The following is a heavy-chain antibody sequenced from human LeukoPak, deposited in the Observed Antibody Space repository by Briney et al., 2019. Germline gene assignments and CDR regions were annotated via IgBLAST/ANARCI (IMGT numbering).Heavy chain of an antibody. CDR3: AKGDSARGYYYYMDV. CDR1: GFTFSSYG. CDR2: IRYDGSNK. V-gene: IGHV3-30*02. Sequence: GGSLRLSCAASGFTFSSYGMHWVRQAPGKGLEWVAFIRYDGSNKYYADSVKGRFTISRDNSKNTLYLQMNSLRAEDTAVYYCAKGDSARGYYYYMDVWGKGTTVTVSS. D-gene: IGHD2-21*01. J-gene: IGHJ6*03.